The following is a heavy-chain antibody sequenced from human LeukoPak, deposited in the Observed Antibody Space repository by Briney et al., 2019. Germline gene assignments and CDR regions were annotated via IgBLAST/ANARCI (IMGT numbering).Heavy chain of an antibody. J-gene: IGHJ4*02. CDR3: ARDHNWGPDY. V-gene: IGHV1-18*01. CDR2: ISVYNGNT. Sequence: ASVKVSCKASAYTFISYGISWVRQAPGQGLEWLGWISVYNGNTNYAQKLQGRVTMTTDTSTSTAYMELRSLRSDDTAVYYCARDHNWGPDYWGQGTLVLVSS. CDR1: AYTFISYG. D-gene: IGHD7-27*01.